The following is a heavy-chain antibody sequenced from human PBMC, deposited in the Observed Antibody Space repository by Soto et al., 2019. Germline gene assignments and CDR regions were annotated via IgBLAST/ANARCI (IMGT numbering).Heavy chain of an antibody. D-gene: IGHD3-10*01. V-gene: IGHV3-48*03. CDR1: GFTFSSYE. CDR2: ISSSGSTI. Sequence: GSLRLSCAASGFTFSSYEMNWVRQAPGKGLEWVSYISSSGSTIYYADSVKGRFTISRDNAKNSLYLQMNSLRAEDTAVYYCASSIRGVIITGYGMDVWGQGTTVTVSS. J-gene: IGHJ6*02. CDR3: ASSIRGVIITGYGMDV.